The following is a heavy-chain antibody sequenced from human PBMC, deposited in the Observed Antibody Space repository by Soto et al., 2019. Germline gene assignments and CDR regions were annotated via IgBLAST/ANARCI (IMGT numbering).Heavy chain of an antibody. D-gene: IGHD1-26*01. J-gene: IGHJ5*02. Sequence: QVQLQESGPGLVKPSQTLSLTCTVSGGSISRGDYYWSWIRQHPGKGLEWIGYIYYSGSTYYNPSHTCCVTILIGPYEYLFALKLRTVATRAPAVYFCARLWSGSRQGVDPWRQGTLVTVAS. V-gene: IGHV4-31*03. CDR2: IYYSGST. CDR1: GGSISRGDYY. CDR3: ARLWSGSRQGVDP.